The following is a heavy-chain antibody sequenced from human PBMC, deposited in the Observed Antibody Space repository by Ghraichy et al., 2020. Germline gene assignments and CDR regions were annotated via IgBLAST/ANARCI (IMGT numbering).Heavy chain of an antibody. Sequence: LSLTCAASGFTFSNFAMSWVRQAPGKGLEWVSAISGGAGGTYYADSVKGRFTISRDNSKNTLSLQMNSLRAEDTAVYYCAKARGGNSGAFDIWGQGTMVTVSS. D-gene: IGHD4-23*01. CDR1: GFTFSNFA. V-gene: IGHV3-23*01. CDR3: AKARGGNSGAFDI. J-gene: IGHJ3*02. CDR2: ISGGAGGT.